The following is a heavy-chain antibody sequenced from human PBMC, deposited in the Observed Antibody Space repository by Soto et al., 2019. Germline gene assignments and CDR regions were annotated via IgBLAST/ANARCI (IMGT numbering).Heavy chain of an antibody. CDR1: GFTFSSYA. D-gene: IGHD3-10*01. J-gene: IGHJ6*03. V-gene: IGHV3-53*04. CDR3: ARESYYYGSGSYAYYYYYYMDV. CDR2: IYSGGST. Sequence: GGSLRLSCAASGFTFSSYAMSWVRQAPGKGLEGVSGIYSGGSTYYADCVKGRFTISRHNSKNTLYLQMNSLRAEDTAVYYCARESYYYGSGSYAYYYYYYMDVWGKGTTVTVSS.